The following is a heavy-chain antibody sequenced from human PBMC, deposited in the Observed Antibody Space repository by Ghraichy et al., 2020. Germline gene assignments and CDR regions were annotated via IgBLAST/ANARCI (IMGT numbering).Heavy chain of an antibody. CDR3: ARPNWNDVSAFDP. CDR2: INSGGHTT. D-gene: IGHD1-20*01. J-gene: IGHJ5*02. CDR1: GFSFRSYW. Sequence: GGSLRLSCAASGFSFRSYWMHWVRQAPGKGLVWVSRINSGGHTTNYADSVKGRFTISRDNAKNTLYLQMNSLRAEDTAVYYCARPNWNDVSAFDPWGQGTLVTVSS. V-gene: IGHV3-74*01.